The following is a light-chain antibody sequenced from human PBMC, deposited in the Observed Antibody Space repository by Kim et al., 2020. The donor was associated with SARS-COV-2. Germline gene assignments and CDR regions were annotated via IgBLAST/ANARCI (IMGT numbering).Light chain of an antibody. CDR3: QQDYNST. V-gene: IGKV3D-7*01. J-gene: IGKJ4*01. Sequence: PGERVTLSCSASQSVSSSYLTWYQQKPGQAPRLLIYGASTRATGIPARFSGSGSGTDFTLTISSLQPEDFAVYYCQQDYNSTFGGGTKVDIK. CDR1: QSVSSSY. CDR2: GAS.